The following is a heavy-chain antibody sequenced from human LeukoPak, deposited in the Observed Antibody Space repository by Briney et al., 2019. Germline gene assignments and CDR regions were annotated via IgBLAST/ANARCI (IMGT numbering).Heavy chain of an antibody. CDR1: GTSFSSYY. Sequence: SETLSLTCAVSGTSFSSYYWSWIRQPPGKGLEWIGEVNHSGYTNDNPSPKSRVTISVDTSKNQFSLRLRSVTAADTAVYFCARMTTGHDFWGQGTLVTVSS. CDR3: ARMTTGHDF. J-gene: IGHJ4*02. CDR2: VNHSGYT. V-gene: IGHV4-34*01. D-gene: IGHD4-17*01.